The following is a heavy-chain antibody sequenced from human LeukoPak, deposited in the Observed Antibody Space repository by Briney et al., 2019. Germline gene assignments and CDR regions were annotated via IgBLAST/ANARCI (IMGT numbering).Heavy chain of an antibody. D-gene: IGHD2-21*02. V-gene: IGHV3-30*14. CDR3: VRHLSGECGRDCYTPDAYDI. CDR2: VSPDGSKR. J-gene: IGHJ3*02. Sequence: GGSLRLSCAASGFTFSSYPMHWVRQAPGKGLEWVAAVSPDGSKRYSVDSVKGRFTFSRDYSQNTMYLQMDSLRAEDTAVYYCVRHLSGECGRDCYTPDAYDIWGHGTMVTVS. CDR1: GFTFSSYP.